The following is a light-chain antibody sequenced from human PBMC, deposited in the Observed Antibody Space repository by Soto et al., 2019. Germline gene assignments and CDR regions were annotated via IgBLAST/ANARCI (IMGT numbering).Light chain of an antibody. V-gene: IGKV1-5*01. CDR1: QSINAR. J-gene: IGKJ1*01. CDR3: QQYYTYPWT. Sequence: DIQMSQAPFTLSASVGDRVTITCRASQSINARFAWHQQKPGKVPKLLIDDASNLKSGVPSRFSGSGSGRDSTLTISSLQPDDFASYYCQQYYTYPWTFGQGAKVDIK. CDR2: DAS.